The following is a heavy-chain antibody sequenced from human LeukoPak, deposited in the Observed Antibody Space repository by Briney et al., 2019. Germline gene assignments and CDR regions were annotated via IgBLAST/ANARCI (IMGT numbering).Heavy chain of an antibody. D-gene: IGHD3-22*01. CDR3: ARGGAYYYDSSGNFDY. J-gene: IGHJ4*02. CDR2: INPNSGGT. Sequence: ASVKVSRKASGYTFTGYYMHWVRQAPGQGLEWMGWINPNSGGTNYAQKFQGWVTMTRDTSISTAYMELSRLRSDDTAVYYCARGGAYYYDSSGNFDYWGQGTLVTVSS. CDR1: GYTFTGYY. V-gene: IGHV1-2*04.